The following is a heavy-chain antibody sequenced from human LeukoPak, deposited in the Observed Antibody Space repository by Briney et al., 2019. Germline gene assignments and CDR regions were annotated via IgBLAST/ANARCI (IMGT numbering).Heavy chain of an antibody. V-gene: IGHV4-4*02. CDR2: IYHTGST. D-gene: IGHD3-10*01. J-gene: IGHJ4*02. CDR3: ARDAYYD. CDR1: GGSIDSTHW. Sequence: PSETLSLTCAVSGGSIDSTHWWSWVRQPPGKGLEWIGEIYHTGSTNYNPSLKNRVTMSVDKSKNLFSLNLSSVTAADTAVYYCARDAYYDWGQGTLVTVSS.